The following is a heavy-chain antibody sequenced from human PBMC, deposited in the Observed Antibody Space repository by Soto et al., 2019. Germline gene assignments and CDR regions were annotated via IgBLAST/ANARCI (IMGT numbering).Heavy chain of an antibody. D-gene: IGHD3-3*01. Sequence: GGSLRLSCAASGFTFSSYAMHWVRQAPGKGLEWVAVISYDGSNKYYADSVKGRFTSSRDNSKNTLYLQMNSLGAEDTAVYYCARDKGDLRFLEWSYYFDCWGQGTLVTVSS. CDR3: ARDKGDLRFLEWSYYFDC. CDR1: GFTFSSYA. V-gene: IGHV3-30-3*01. J-gene: IGHJ4*02. CDR2: ISYDGSNK.